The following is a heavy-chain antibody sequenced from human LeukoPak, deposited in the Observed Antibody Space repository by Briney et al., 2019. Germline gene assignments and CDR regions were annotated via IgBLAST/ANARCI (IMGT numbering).Heavy chain of an antibody. J-gene: IGHJ4*02. CDR1: GFTFSSYW. CDR2: IKQDGSEK. Sequence: GGSLRLSCAASGFTFSSYWMSWVRQAPGKGLEWVANIKQDGSEKYYVDSVKGRFTISRDNAKNSLYLQMNSLRAEDTAVYYCAIASWVVPAAILSYYFDYWGQGTLVTVSS. CDR3: AIASWVVPAAILSYYFDY. V-gene: IGHV3-7*01. D-gene: IGHD2-2*01.